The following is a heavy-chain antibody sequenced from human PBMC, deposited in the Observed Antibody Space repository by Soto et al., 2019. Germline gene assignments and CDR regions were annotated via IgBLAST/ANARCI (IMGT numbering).Heavy chain of an antibody. Sequence: PGGSLRLSCAASGFTFSSYSMNWVRQAPGKGLEWVSYISSSSSTLYYADSLEGRFTISRDNAKNSLYLQMNSLRAEDTAVYYCARQKGALAYNWFDPWGQGTLVTSS. CDR1: GFTFSSYS. J-gene: IGHJ5*02. CDR3: ARQKGALAYNWFDP. V-gene: IGHV3-48*01. CDR2: ISSSSSTL. D-gene: IGHD3-16*01.